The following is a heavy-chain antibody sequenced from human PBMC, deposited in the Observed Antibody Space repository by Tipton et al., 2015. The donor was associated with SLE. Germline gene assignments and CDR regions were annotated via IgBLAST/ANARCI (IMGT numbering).Heavy chain of an antibody. Sequence: SLRLSCAASGFTFSTYWMYWVRQTPGKGLEWVSRITTDGRSTSYADSVKGRFTISRDNAQNTVYLQMNSLRAEDAAIYYCARSGSLKDYDFWSANSWGQGTLVTVSS. D-gene: IGHD3-3*01. CDR3: ARSGSLKDYDFWSANS. CDR2: ITTDGRST. V-gene: IGHV3-74*01. CDR1: GFTFSTYW. J-gene: IGHJ4*02.